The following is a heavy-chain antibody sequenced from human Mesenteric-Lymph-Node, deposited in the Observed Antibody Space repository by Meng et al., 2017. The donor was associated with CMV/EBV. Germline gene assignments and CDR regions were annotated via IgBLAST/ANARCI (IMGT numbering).Heavy chain of an antibody. V-gene: IGHV3-48*04. Sequence: GGSLRLSCAASGFTFSSYSMNWVRQAPGKGLEWVSYISSSSSTIYYADSVKGRFTISRDNAKNSLYLQMNSLRAEDTAVYYCARGGGCSSTSCIYYFDYWGQGTLVTVSS. D-gene: IGHD2-2*01. J-gene: IGHJ4*02. CDR3: ARGGGCSSTSCIYYFDY. CDR1: GFTFSSYS. CDR2: ISSSSSTI.